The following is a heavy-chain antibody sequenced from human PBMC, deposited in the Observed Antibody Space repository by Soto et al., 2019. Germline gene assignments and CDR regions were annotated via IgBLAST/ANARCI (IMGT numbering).Heavy chain of an antibody. Sequence: SVTLSLTCTISGGSISSSSFHWGWIRQPPGKGLEWIGEINHSGSTNYNPSLKSRVTISVDTSKNQFSLKLSSVTAADTAVYYCARGRGIAVFWGQGTLVTVS. CDR2: INHSGST. V-gene: IGHV4-39*07. CDR1: GGSISSSSFH. CDR3: ARGRGIAVF. J-gene: IGHJ4*02. D-gene: IGHD6-19*01.